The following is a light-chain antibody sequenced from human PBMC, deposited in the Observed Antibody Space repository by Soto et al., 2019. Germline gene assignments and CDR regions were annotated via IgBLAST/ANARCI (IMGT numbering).Light chain of an antibody. CDR2: DAS. CDR3: QQYNSQWT. V-gene: IGKV1-5*01. J-gene: IGKJ1*01. Sequence: DIHITQSPSTLSASLGDRVTITCRASQSISSGLAWYQQKPGKAPKLLIYDASCLESGVPSRFSGSGSGTEFTLTISSLQPEDFATDYCQQYNSQWTFGQGTKVDI. CDR1: QSISSG.